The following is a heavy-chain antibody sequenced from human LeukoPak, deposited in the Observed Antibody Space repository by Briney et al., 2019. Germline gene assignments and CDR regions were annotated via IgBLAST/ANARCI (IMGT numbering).Heavy chain of an antibody. Sequence: SETLSLTCTVSGYSISSGYYWGWIRQPPGKGLEWIGTFYHSGSTYYNSSLKSRVTISVDTSKNQFSLKLSSVTAADTAVYYCARGGTREFDYWGQGTLVTVSS. CDR3: ARGGTREFDY. D-gene: IGHD1-1*01. J-gene: IGHJ4*02. V-gene: IGHV4-38-2*02. CDR2: FYHSGST. CDR1: GYSISSGYY.